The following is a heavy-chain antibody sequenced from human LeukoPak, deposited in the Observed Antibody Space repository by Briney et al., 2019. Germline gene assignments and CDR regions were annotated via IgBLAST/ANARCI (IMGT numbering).Heavy chain of an antibody. D-gene: IGHD2-15*01. CDR1: GFTFSNAW. CDR3: AREYCSGGSCYFDY. Sequence: SGGSLRLSCAASGFTFSNAWMSWVRQAPGKGLEWVSVIYSGGSTYYADSVKGRFTISRDNSKNTLYLQMNSLRAEDTAVYYCAREYCSGGSCYFDYWGQGTLVTVSS. V-gene: IGHV3-53*01. CDR2: IYSGGST. J-gene: IGHJ4*02.